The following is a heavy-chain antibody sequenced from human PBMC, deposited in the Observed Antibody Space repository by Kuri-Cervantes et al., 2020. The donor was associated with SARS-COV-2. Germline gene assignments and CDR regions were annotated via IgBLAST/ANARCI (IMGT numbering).Heavy chain of an antibody. V-gene: IGHV3-23*01. CDR1: GFTFSSFP. CDR2: ISGGGANT. J-gene: IGHJ4*02. CDR3: VKDSRVYYFDY. D-gene: IGHD2/OR15-2a*01. Sequence: GGSLRLSCAASGFTFSSFPMSWVRQAPGKGLEWVSGISGGGANTYYADSVKGWFTISRDNSKNTLYLQMNSLRAEDTAVYYCVKDSRVYYFDYWGQGTLVTVSS.